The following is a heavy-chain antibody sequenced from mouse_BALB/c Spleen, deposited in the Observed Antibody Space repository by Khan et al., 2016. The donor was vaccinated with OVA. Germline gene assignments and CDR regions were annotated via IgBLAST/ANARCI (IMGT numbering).Heavy chain of an antibody. J-gene: IGHJ1*01. CDR2: INTYTGEP. Sequence: QIQLVQSGPELKKPGETVKISCKASGYTFTNYGMNWVKQAPGKGLKWMGWINTYTGEPTYTDDFKGRFAFSLETSASTAYLQINNLKNEDMATYFCASGASYWYVDVWGAGTTVTVSS. V-gene: IGHV9-1*02. CDR1: GYTFTNYG. CDR3: ASGASYWYVDV.